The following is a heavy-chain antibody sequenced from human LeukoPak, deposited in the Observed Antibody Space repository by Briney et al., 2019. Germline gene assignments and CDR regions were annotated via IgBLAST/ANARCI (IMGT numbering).Heavy chain of an antibody. D-gene: IGHD6-13*01. V-gene: IGHV1-69*05. CDR1: GGTFSSYA. J-gene: IGHJ4*02. Sequence: SVKVSCKASGGTFSSYAITWVRQAPGQGLEWIGRIIPIFGTANYAQKFQGRVTITTDESTSTAYMELSTLRSDDTAVYYCARERPPGDSSNWFLEGYFDIWGQGTLVTVSS. CDR3: ARERPPGDSSNWFLEGYFDI. CDR2: IIPIFGTA.